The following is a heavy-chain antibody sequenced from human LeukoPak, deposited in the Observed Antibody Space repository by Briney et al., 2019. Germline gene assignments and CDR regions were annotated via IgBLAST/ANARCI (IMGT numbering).Heavy chain of an antibody. D-gene: IGHD6-13*01. CDR2: IRYDGSNK. Sequence: GGSLRLSCAASGFTFSSYGMHWVRQAPGTGLEWGAFIRYDGSNKYYADSVKGRFTISRDNSKNTLYLQMNSLRAEDTAVYYCAPRGYSSSLNYYYYYMDVWGKGTKVTVCS. CDR3: APRGYSSSLNYYYYYMDV. V-gene: IGHV3-30*02. J-gene: IGHJ6*03. CDR1: GFTFSSYG.